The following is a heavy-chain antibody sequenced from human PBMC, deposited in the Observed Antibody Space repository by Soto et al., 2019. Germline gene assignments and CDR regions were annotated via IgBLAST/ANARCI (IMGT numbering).Heavy chain of an antibody. D-gene: IGHD2-2*01. CDR1: GGSISSSSFH. CDR2: IYYSGST. CDR3: ARALWGPAGHINWFDP. V-gene: IGHV4-39*07. Sequence: SETLSLTCTVSGGSISSSSFHWGWIRQPPGKGLEWIGSIYYSGSTYYSPSLKSRVTISVDTSKNQFSLKLSSVTAADTAVYYCARALWGPAGHINWFDPWGQGTLVTVSS. J-gene: IGHJ5*02.